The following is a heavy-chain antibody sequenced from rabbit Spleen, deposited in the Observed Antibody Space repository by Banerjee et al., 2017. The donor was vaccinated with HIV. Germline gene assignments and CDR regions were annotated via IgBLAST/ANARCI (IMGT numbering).Heavy chain of an antibody. CDR2: INIVTGKS. CDR3: ARGSAAMTMVITGYYLNL. CDR1: GVSFSDKDV. Sequence: QEQLEESGGGLVKPEGSLTLTCKASGVSFSDKDVMCWVRQAPGKGLEWIACINIVTGKSVYASWAKGRFIMSRTSSTTVTLQMTSLTAADTATYFCARGSAAMTMVITGYYLNLWGPGTLVTVS. D-gene: IGHD2-1*01. V-gene: IGHV1S45*01. J-gene: IGHJ4*01.